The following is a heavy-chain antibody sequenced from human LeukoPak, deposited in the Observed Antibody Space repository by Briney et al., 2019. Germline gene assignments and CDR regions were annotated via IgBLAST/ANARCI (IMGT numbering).Heavy chain of an antibody. CDR2: IYRAGDT. J-gene: IGHJ3*02. CDR1: GFTLSTYD. D-gene: IGHD3-10*01. Sequence: GGSLRLSCAASGFTLSTYDMHWVRQPTGEGLEWVSIIYRAGDTYYPGSVKGRPTISRDNAKNSLYPQMNSLRAEDTAVYYCAREMSGSNDALDIWGQGTMVTVSS. V-gene: IGHV3-13*01. CDR3: AREMSGSNDALDI.